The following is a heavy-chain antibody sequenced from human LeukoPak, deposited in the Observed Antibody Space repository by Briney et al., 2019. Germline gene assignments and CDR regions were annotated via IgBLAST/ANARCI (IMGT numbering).Heavy chain of an antibody. CDR1: GFTFSTYD. V-gene: IGHV3-13*01. Sequence: GGSLRLSCAASGFTFSTYDMHWVRQATGKGLEWVSAIDTAGDTYYSGSVKGRFIISRENAKSSLYLQMNSLRVGDTALYYCTRGGRDDVDIWGQGTMVTVSS. CDR2: IDTAGDT. D-gene: IGHD2-15*01. J-gene: IGHJ3*02. CDR3: TRGGRDDVDI.